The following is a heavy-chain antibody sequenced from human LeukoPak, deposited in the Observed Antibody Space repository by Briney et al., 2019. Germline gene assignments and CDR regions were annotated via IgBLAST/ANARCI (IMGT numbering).Heavy chain of an antibody. CDR2: IYSGGST. CDR3: AREARRIQVDAFDI. Sequence: PGGSLRLSCAASGFTVSSNYMSWVRQAPGKGLEWVSVIYSGGSTYYADSVKGRFTISRDNSKNTLYLQMNSLRAEDTAVYYCAREARRIQVDAFDIWGQGTMVTVSS. V-gene: IGHV3-66*01. CDR1: GFTVSSNY. J-gene: IGHJ3*02.